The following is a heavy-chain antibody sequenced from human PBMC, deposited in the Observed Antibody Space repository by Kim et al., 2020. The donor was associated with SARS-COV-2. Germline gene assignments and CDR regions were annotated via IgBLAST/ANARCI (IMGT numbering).Heavy chain of an antibody. CDR2: ISSSSYI. D-gene: IGHD3-9*01. V-gene: IGHV3-21*01. CDR1: GFTFSSYS. Sequence: GGSLRLSCAASGFTFSSYSMNWVRQAPGKGLEWVSSISSSSYINYAASVKGRLTISRDNAKNSLYLQMNSLRAEDTAVYYCAREGAYYDILTGYYMYYFDYWGQGTLVTVSS. CDR3: AREGAYYDILTGYYMYYFDY. J-gene: IGHJ4*02.